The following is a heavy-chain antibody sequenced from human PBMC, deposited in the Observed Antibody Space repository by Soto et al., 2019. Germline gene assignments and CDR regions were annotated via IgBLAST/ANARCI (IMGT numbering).Heavy chain of an antibody. D-gene: IGHD2-8*01. CDR3: ARGVNDDS. CDR1: GFSVGGNH. V-gene: IGHV3-53*01. Sequence: PGGSLRLSCAASGFSVGGNHLTWVRQAPGKGLEWVAGIHTSGDTYYADSVQSRFTISRENSKNTVYLQMNSLRVGDTAMYFCARGVNDDSWGQGTLVTVSS. J-gene: IGHJ4*02. CDR2: IHTSGDT.